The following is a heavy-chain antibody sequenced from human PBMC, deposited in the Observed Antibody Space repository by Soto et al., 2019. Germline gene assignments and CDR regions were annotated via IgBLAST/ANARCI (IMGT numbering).Heavy chain of an antibody. CDR1: GFTFSTYA. D-gene: IGHD1-26*01. J-gene: IGHJ4*02. V-gene: IGHV3-23*01. Sequence: EVQLLESGGGLVQPGGSLRLSCAASGFTFSTYAMRWVRQAPGKGLEWVSAIIGRGDSPYYPDSVKGRFTISRHNSKNTLYLQMNSLRAEDTAVYYCARRGSGSYYDYWGQGTRVTVSS. CDR3: ARRGSGSYYDY. CDR2: IIGRGDSP.